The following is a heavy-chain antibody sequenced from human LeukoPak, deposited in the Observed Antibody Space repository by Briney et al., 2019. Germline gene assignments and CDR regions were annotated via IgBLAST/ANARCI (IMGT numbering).Heavy chain of an antibody. Sequence: PSETLSLTCTVSGGSITNHYWSWIWQPPGKGLEWIGHLYYSGNTNYNPSLKSRVTMSVDTSKTQFSLKLSSVTAADTALYYCATGREWLPDYWGQGTLVTVSS. CDR2: LYYSGNT. V-gene: IGHV4-59*11. CDR1: GGSITNHY. D-gene: IGHD5-12*01. CDR3: ATGREWLPDY. J-gene: IGHJ4*02.